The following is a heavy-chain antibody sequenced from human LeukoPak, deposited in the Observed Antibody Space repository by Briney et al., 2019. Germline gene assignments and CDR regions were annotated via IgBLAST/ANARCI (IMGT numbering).Heavy chain of an antibody. V-gene: IGHV4-61*02. CDR3: AREGYYYDSSGYYSADAFDI. Sequence: SETLSLTCTVSGGSISSGNYYWSWIRQPAGKGLEWIGRIYTSGSTNYNPSLKSRVTISVDTSKNQFSLKLSSVTAADTAVYYCAREGYYYDSSGYYSADAFDIWGQGTMVTVSS. CDR2: IYTSGST. CDR1: GGSISSGNYY. J-gene: IGHJ3*02. D-gene: IGHD3-22*01.